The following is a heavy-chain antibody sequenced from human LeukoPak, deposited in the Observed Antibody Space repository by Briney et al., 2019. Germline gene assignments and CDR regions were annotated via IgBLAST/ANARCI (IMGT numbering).Heavy chain of an antibody. CDR3: AKDHPRVYDILTGYPDY. CDR1: GFTFSSYS. CDR2: ISSSSSTI. J-gene: IGHJ4*02. V-gene: IGHV3-48*04. Sequence: GGSLRLSCAASGFTFSSYSMNWVRQAPGKGLEWVSYISSSSSTIYYADSVKGRFTISRDNAKNSLYLQMNSLRAEDTALYYCAKDHPRVYDILTGYPDYWGQGTLVTVSS. D-gene: IGHD3-9*01.